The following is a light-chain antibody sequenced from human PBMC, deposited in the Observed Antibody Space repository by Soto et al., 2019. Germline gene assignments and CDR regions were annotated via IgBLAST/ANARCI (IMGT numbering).Light chain of an antibody. CDR1: SSDVGSYNL. J-gene: IGLJ3*02. CDR2: EGS. V-gene: IGLV2-23*01. Sequence: ALTQPASVSGSPGQSITISCTGTSSDVGSYNLVSWYQQHPGKVPKLIIYEGSKRPSGVSNRFSGSKSGNTASLTISGLQAEDEADYSCCSYAGSDTWVFGGGTKLTVL. CDR3: CSYAGSDTWV.